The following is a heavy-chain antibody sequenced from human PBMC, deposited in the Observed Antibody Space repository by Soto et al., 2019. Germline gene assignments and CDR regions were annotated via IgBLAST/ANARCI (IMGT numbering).Heavy chain of an antibody. CDR2: IYYSGST. D-gene: IGHD3-9*01. J-gene: IGHJ4*02. CDR1: GGSISSYY. Sequence: SETLSLTCTVSGGSISSYYWSWIRQPPGKGLEWIGYIYYSGSTNYNPSIKSRVTISVDTSKNQFSLKLSSVTAADTAVYYCARLGTNAYDYYDILTGYWYYFDYWGQGTLVTVSS. V-gene: IGHV4-59*08. CDR3: ARLGTNAYDYYDILTGYWYYFDY.